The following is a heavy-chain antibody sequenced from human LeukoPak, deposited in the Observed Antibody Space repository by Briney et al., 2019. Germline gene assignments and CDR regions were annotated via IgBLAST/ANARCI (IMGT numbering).Heavy chain of an antibody. D-gene: IGHD5-12*01. Sequence: SVKVSCKASGGTFSSYAISWVRQAPGQGLEWMGRIIPIFGIANYAQKFQGRVTITADKSTSTAYMELSSLRSEDTAVYYCASSSGYDFLKLKAGFDYWGQGTLVTVSS. J-gene: IGHJ4*02. V-gene: IGHV1-69*04. CDR2: IIPIFGIA. CDR1: GGTFSSYA. CDR3: ASSSGYDFLKLKAGFDY.